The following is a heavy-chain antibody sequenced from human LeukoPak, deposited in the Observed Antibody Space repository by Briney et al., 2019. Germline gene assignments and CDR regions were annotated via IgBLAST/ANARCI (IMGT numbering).Heavy chain of an antibody. Sequence: GGSLRLSCAASGFTFSSYAMSWVRQAPGKGLEWVSAISGSGGSTYYADSVKGRFTISRDNSRNTLYLQMNSLRAEDTAVYYCAKDTNVRGTQLPRGYFDYWGPGTLVTVTS. J-gene: IGHJ4*02. V-gene: IGHV3-23*01. D-gene: IGHD3-10*02. CDR3: AKDTNVRGTQLPRGYFDY. CDR1: GFTFSSYA. CDR2: ISGSGGST.